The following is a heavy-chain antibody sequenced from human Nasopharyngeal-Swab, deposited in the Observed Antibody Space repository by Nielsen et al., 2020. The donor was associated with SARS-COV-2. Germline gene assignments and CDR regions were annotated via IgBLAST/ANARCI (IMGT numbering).Heavy chain of an antibody. CDR1: GFTFSSYW. J-gene: IGHJ4*02. D-gene: IGHD3-3*01. Sequence: GESLKISCAASGFTFSSYWMSWVRQAPGKGLEWVANIKQDGSEKYYVDSVKGRFTISRDNAKNSLYLQMNSLRAEDTAVYYCARRNLYYDFWSGYYYYFDYWGQGTLVTVPS. CDR3: ARRNLYYDFWSGYYYYFDY. V-gene: IGHV3-7*01. CDR2: IKQDGSEK.